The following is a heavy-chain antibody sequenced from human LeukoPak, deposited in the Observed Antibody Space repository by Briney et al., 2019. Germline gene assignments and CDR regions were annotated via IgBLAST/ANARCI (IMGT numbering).Heavy chain of an antibody. J-gene: IGHJ4*02. CDR2: ASYDGSNE. D-gene: IGHD5-12*01. CDR1: GFTFSSYA. CDR3: ARVRRRSSAYDYSDY. Sequence: GGSLRLSCAASGFTFSSYAMHWVRQAPGKGLEWLAVASYDGSNEYYADSVKGRFTISRDISNNTLYLQMISLREEDTAIYFCARVRRRSSAYDYSDYWGQGTLVTVSA. V-gene: IGHV3-30-3*01.